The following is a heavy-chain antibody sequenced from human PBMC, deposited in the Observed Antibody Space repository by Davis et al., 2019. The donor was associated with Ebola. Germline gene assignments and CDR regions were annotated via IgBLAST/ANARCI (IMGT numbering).Heavy chain of an antibody. V-gene: IGHV1-8*01. D-gene: IGHD2-15*01. CDR2: MNPNIGNT. J-gene: IGHJ6*02. CDR1: GYTFTSYD. Sequence: ASVKVSCKASGYTFTSYDINWVRQATGQGLEWMGWMNPNIGNTGYAQKFQDRATITRYRSMSTAYMELSRLRSEDTAMYYCASAGVVPYYYYGMDVWGQGTTVTVSS. CDR3: ASAGVVPYYYYGMDV.